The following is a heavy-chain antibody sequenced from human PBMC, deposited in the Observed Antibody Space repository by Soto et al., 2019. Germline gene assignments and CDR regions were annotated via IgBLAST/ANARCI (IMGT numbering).Heavy chain of an antibody. CDR3: ARDRIYSSSWYDY. CDR2: ISYDGSNK. CDR1: GFTFSSYA. Sequence: QVQMVESGGGVVQPWRSLSLSCAASGFTFSSYAMHWVRQAPGKGLEWVAVISYDGSNKYYADAVTGRFTIYRDNSKNTLYLQMISLRAEDTAVYYCARDRIYSSSWYDYWGQGTLVTVSS. D-gene: IGHD6-13*01. V-gene: IGHV3-30-3*01. J-gene: IGHJ4*02.